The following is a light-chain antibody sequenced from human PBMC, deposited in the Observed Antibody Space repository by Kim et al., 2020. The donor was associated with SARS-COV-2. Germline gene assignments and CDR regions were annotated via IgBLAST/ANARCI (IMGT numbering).Light chain of an antibody. CDR2: GKN. Sequence: ALGQTGRITCQGDSLRNYYASWYQQKPGQAPVLVNYGKNNRPSGIPDRFSGSSSGNTASLSITGAQAEDEADYYCNSRDRSGKHLVFGGGTQLTVL. CDR1: SLRNYY. J-gene: IGLJ3*02. CDR3: NSRDRSGKHLV. V-gene: IGLV3-19*01.